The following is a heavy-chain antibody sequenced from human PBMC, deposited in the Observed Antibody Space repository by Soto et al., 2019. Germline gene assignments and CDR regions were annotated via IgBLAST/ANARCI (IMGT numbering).Heavy chain of an antibody. CDR2: IYSAGTT. D-gene: IGHD1-26*01. CDR3: ATSASKPRFDF. CDR1: GFTFINNY. J-gene: IGHJ4*02. Sequence: GGSLRLSCVASGFTFINNYMMWVRQAPGKGLEWVSLIYSAGTTYYADSVKGRFSSSRDNSNNTLYLQVNSVRAEDTAVYYCATSASKPRFDFWGQGTLVTVSS. V-gene: IGHV3-66*01.